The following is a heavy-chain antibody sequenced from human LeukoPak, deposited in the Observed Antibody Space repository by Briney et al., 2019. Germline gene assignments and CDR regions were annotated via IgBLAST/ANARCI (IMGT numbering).Heavy chain of an antibody. V-gene: IGHV3-7*03. CDR1: GFTFSSYW. CDR3: ARAPYCIGGSCRFDY. CDR2: IKQDGSEK. D-gene: IGHD2-15*01. Sequence: GGSLRLSCAASGFTFSSYWMSWVRQAPGKGLEWVANIKQDGSEKYYVDSVKGRFTISRDNAKNSLNLQMNSLRAEDTAVYYCARAPYCIGGSCRFDYWGQGTLVTVSS. J-gene: IGHJ4*02.